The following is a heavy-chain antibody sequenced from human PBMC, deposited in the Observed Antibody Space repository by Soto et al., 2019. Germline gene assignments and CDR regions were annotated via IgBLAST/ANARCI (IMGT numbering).Heavy chain of an antibody. CDR2: IYATGTT. Sequence: PSETLSLTCTVSGASVSGFYWSWIRKSAGKGLEWIGRIYATGTTDYNPSLKSRVMMSVDTSKKQFALKLRSVTAADTAVYYCVRDGTKTLRDWFDPWGQGISVTVSS. CDR3: VRDGTKTLRDWFDP. V-gene: IGHV4-4*07. J-gene: IGHJ5*02. CDR1: GASVSGFY. D-gene: IGHD1-1*01.